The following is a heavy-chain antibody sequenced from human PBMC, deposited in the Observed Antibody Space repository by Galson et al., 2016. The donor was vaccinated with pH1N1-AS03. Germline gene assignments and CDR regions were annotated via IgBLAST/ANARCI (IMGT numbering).Heavy chain of an antibody. CDR2: IYSGGAT. CDR3: ARNDYENVDLQGFYFDY. V-gene: IGHV3-53*01. J-gene: IGHJ4*02. CDR1: GITVSSNY. D-gene: IGHD4/OR15-4a*01. Sequence: SLRLSCAASGITVSSNYMSWVRQAPGKGLEWVSIIYSGGATYYTDSVQGRFTISRSDSKNTLFLQMNSLRAEDTAVYYCARNDYENVDLQGFYFDYWGQGILVTVSS.